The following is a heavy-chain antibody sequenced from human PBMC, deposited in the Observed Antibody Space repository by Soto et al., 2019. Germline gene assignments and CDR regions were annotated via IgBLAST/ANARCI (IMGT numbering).Heavy chain of an antibody. J-gene: IGHJ4*02. D-gene: IGHD3-3*01. Sequence: EVQLVESGGGLVQPGESLRLSCAASGFTFSSYWMHWVRQAPGKGLVWVAHIDTDGSSTSYADSVKGRFTISRDNAKNTLYLQMNSVRAEDMAVYYCVRDDFCVGMDYWGLGTLVTVSS. CDR3: VRDDFCVGMDY. V-gene: IGHV3-74*01. CDR2: IDTDGSST. CDR1: GFTFSSYW.